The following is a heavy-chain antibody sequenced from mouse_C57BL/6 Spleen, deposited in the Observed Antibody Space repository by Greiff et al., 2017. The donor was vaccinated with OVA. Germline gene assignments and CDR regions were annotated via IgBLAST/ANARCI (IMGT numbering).Heavy chain of an antibody. V-gene: IGHV5-4*01. D-gene: IGHD1-1*01. Sequence: DVMLVESGGGLVKPGGSLKLSCAASGFTFSSYAMSWVRQTPEKRLEWVATISDGGSYTYYPDNVKGRFTISRDNAKNNLYLQMSHLKSEDTAMYYCARDKGYGSSYVYYFDYWGQGTTLTVSS. J-gene: IGHJ2*01. CDR3: ARDKGYGSSYVYYFDY. CDR1: GFTFSSYA. CDR2: ISDGGSYT.